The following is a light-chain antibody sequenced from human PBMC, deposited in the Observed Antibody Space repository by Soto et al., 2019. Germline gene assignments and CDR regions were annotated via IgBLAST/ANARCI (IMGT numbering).Light chain of an antibody. CDR2: LGS. CDR3: MQALQTLT. CDR1: QGLLHSNGYNY. Sequence: EIVITQSPIALPVDPGEPAPIYFRFSQGLLHSNGYNYLDWYLQKPGQSPQLLIYLGSNRASGVPDRFSGSGYGTDFTLKISRVEAEDVGVYYCMQALQTLTFGGGTKVDIK. V-gene: IGKV2-28*01. J-gene: IGKJ4*01.